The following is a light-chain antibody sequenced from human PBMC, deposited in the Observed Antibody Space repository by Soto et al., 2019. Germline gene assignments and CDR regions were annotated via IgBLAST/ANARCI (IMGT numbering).Light chain of an antibody. CDR3: QSYDSSLSGHYV. CDR2: GNS. Sequence: QSVLTQPPSVSGAPGQRVTISCTGSSSNIGAGYDVHWYQQLPGTAPKLLIYGNSNRPSGVPDRFPGSKSGTSASLAITGLQAEDEADYYCQSYDSSLSGHYVFGTGTKLTVL. J-gene: IGLJ1*01. CDR1: SSNIGAGYD. V-gene: IGLV1-40*01.